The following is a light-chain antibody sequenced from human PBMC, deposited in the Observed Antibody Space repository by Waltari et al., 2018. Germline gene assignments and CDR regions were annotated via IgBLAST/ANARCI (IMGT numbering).Light chain of an antibody. Sequence: IQMTQSPSSLSASVGDRVTITCRASQSISTSLNWYQQIPGKDPKLLIYVASTLQSGVPSRFSGSGSGTDFSLTISSLQPEDFATYYCQQFKSFLITFGQGTRLEIK. V-gene: IGKV1-39*01. CDR2: VAS. CDR3: QQFKSFLIT. J-gene: IGKJ5*01. CDR1: QSISTS.